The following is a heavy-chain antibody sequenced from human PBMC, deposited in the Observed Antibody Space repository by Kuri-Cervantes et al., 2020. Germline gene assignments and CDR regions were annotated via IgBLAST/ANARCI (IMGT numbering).Heavy chain of an antibody. Sequence: GGSLRLSCAASGFTFSSYAMHWVRQAPGKGLEWVAVTSYDGSNKYYADSVKGRFTISRDNSKNTLYLQMNSLRPEDTAVYYCARDRHRSSTSNDRFDPWGQGTLVTVSS. CDR3: ARDRHRSSTSNDRFDP. V-gene: IGHV3-30-3*01. CDR2: TSYDGSNK. D-gene: IGHD2-2*01. J-gene: IGHJ5*02. CDR1: GFTFSSYA.